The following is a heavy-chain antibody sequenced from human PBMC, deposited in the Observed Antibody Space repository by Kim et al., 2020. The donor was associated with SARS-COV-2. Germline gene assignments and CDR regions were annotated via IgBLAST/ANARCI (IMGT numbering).Heavy chain of an antibody. V-gene: IGHV3-7*01. CDR2: IKEDGSEK. J-gene: IGHJ4*02. CDR3: GRDYSD. Sequence: GGSLRLSCVASGFTFTKYWMSWVRQAPEKGLEWVANIKEDGSEKYYVDSVKGRFTISRDNAKNSLYLQMHSLRVEDTAIYFCGRDYSDWGQGTLVTVSS. CDR1: GFTFTKYW. D-gene: IGHD6-13*01.